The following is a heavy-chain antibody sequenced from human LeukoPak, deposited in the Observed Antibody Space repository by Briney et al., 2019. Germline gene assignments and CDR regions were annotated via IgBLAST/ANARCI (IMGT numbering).Heavy chain of an antibody. CDR2: IWSDGINK. V-gene: IGHV3-33*01. J-gene: IGHJ4*02. D-gene: IGHD6-13*01. CDR3: ARSTYSSSSYYFDY. Sequence: GRSLRLSCAASGFTFSNYGIHWVRQAPGKGLEWVAVIWSDGINKYYVDSVKGRFTISRDNSKNTLYLQMNSLRADDTAVYYCARSTYSSSSYYFDYRGQGSLVTVSS. CDR1: GFTFSNYG.